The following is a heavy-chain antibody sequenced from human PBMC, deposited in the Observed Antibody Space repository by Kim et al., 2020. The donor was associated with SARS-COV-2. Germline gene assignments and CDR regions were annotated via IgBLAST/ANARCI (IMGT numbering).Heavy chain of an antibody. CDR1: GYSFTSYW. CDR2: IYPGDSDT. V-gene: IGHV5-51*01. CDR3: ARHVYSGWYELNAFDI. J-gene: IGHJ3*02. Sequence: GESLKISCKGSGYSFTSYWIGWVRQMPGKGLEWMGIIYPGDSDTRYSPSFQGQVTISADKSISTAYLQWSSLKASDTAMYYCARHVYSGWYELNAFDIWGQGTMVTVSS. D-gene: IGHD6-19*01.